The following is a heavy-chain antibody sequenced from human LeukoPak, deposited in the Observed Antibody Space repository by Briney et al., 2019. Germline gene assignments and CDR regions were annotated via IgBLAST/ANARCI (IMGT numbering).Heavy chain of an antibody. V-gene: IGHV3-21*01. Sequence: GGSLRLSRAASGFTFSSYSMNWVRQAPGKGLEWVSTIGSSSNYRYYADSVKGRFTISRDNAKNSLYLQMNSLRVEDTAVYYCARALYYDSSGYTNWFDPWGQGTLVTVSS. CDR1: GFTFSSYS. CDR3: ARALYYDSSGYTNWFDP. D-gene: IGHD3-22*01. CDR2: IGSSSNYR. J-gene: IGHJ5*02.